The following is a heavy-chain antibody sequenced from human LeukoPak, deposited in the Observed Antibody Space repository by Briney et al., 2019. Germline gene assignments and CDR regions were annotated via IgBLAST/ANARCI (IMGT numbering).Heavy chain of an antibody. CDR1: GFTFSSYA. J-gene: IGHJ4*02. CDR3: ANRPKGMVRVN. CDR2: ISGSGGNT. Sequence: GGSLRLSCAASGFTFSSYAMSWVRQAPGKGLEWVSTISGSGGNTNYADSMKGRFTISRDNSKSTLYLQMNSLRAEDTAVYYCANRPKGMVRVNWGQGTLVSVSS. D-gene: IGHD3-10*01. V-gene: IGHV3-23*01.